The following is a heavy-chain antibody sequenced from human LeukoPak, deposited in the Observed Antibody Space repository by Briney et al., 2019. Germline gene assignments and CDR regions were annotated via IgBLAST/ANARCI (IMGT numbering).Heavy chain of an antibody. V-gene: IGHV1-2*02. CDR3: ARVRNYYDSSGYLYYFDY. D-gene: IGHD3-22*01. CDR2: INPNSGGT. J-gene: IGHJ4*02. CDR1: GYTFTGLY. Sequence: GASVKVSCKASGYTFTGLYIHWVRQAPGQGLEWMGWINPNSGGTNYAQQFQGRVTMTRDTSISTAYMELRRLRSDDTAVYYCARVRNYYDSSGYLYYFDYWGQGTLVTVSS.